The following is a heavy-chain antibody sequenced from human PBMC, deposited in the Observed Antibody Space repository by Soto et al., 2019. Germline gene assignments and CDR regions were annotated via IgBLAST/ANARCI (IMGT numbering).Heavy chain of an antibody. V-gene: IGHV1-3*01. D-gene: IGHD4-17*01. CDR2: INAGNGNT. CDR3: ARVGGDYAGFEFDY. CDR1: GYTFTSYA. Sequence: QVPLVQSGAEVKKPGASVKVSCKASGYTFTSYAMHWVRQAPGQRLEWMGWINAGNGNTKYSQKFQGRVTITRDTSASTAYMELSSLRSEDTAVYYCARVGGDYAGFEFDYWGQGTLVTVSS. J-gene: IGHJ4*02.